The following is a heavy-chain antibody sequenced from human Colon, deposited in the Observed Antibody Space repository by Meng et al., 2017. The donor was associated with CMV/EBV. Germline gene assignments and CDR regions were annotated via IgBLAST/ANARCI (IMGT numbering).Heavy chain of an antibody. CDR3: AKGPWTSSGYYGNDV. V-gene: IGHV3-23*01. CDR1: GMTFSHYA. J-gene: IGHJ6*02. CDR2: ISGGGETT. D-gene: IGHD3-22*01. Sequence: GGSLRLSCAASGMTFSHYAMSWVRQAPGKGLEWVSHISGGGETTYYADAVKGRFTVSRDNSKNTLYLQMDSLRGEDTATYYCAKGPWTSSGYYGNDVWGQGTTVTVSS.